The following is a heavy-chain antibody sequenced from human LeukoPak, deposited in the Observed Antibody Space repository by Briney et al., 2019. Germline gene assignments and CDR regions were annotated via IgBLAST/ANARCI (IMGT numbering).Heavy chain of an antibody. Sequence: PGGSLRLSCAASGFTVSSNYMSWVRQAPGKGLQYVSAISPTGDSTYYADSVKGRFSISRDNSKNTLYLQVSSLRPEDTAVYYCVPKGTEGYWGQGTLVTVSS. J-gene: IGHJ4*02. CDR1: GFTVSSNY. V-gene: IGHV3-64D*06. CDR3: VPKGTEGY. CDR2: ISPTGDST.